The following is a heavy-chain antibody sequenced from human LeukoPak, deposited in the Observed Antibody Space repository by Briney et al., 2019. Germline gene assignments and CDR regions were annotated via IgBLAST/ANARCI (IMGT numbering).Heavy chain of an antibody. CDR2: IIPIFGTA. J-gene: IGHJ4*02. V-gene: IGHV1-69*13. CDR3: ARRGYSHAYFDY. D-gene: IGHD5-18*01. CDR1: GGTFISYA. Sequence: ASVKVSCKASGGTFISYAISWVRQAPGQGLEWMGGIIPIFGTANYAQKFQGRVTITADESTSTAYMELSSLRSEDTAVYYCARRGYSHAYFDYWGQGTLVTVSS.